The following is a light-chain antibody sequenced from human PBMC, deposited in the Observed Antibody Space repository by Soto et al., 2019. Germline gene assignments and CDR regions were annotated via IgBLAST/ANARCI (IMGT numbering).Light chain of an antibody. Sequence: QSALTQPPSASGSPGQSVTISCTGTINDVGAYNYVSWYQQLPGKAPKLMIYEVSKRPSGVPDRFSGSKSGNTASLTVSGLQAEDEADYYCSSYAGSNNLGVFGGGTKLTVL. CDR1: INDVGAYNY. CDR2: EVS. J-gene: IGLJ3*02. CDR3: SSYAGSNNLGV. V-gene: IGLV2-8*01.